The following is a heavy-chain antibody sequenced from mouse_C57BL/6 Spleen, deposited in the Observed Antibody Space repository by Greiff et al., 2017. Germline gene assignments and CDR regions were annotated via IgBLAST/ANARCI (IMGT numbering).Heavy chain of an antibody. D-gene: IGHD1-1*01. V-gene: IGHV1-42*01. CDR1: GYSFTGYY. CDR2: INPSTGGT. CDR3: ARKGARGSSPAWFAY. Sequence: VQLQQSGPELVKPGASVKISCKASGYSFTGYYMNWVKQSPEKSLEWIGEINPSTGGTTYNQKFKAKATLTVDKSSSTAYMQLKSLTSEDSAVYYCARKGARGSSPAWFAYWGQGTLVTVSA. J-gene: IGHJ3*01.